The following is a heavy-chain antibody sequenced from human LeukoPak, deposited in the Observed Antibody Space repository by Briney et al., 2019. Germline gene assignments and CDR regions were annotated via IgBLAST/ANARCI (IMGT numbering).Heavy chain of an antibody. CDR2: INPNTGGT. D-gene: IGHD6-19*01. CDR1: DYTFTRYY. J-gene: IGHJ3*02. V-gene: IGHV1-2*02. Sequence: ASVKVSSPASDYTFTRYYMHWVRQAPGQGLEWMGWINPNTGGTNYAQKFQGRVTMTRDTSITTAYMELRSLEYDDTAVYYCAKDFRDQWLVNAFHIWGEGSMVTVSS. CDR3: AKDFRDQWLVNAFHI.